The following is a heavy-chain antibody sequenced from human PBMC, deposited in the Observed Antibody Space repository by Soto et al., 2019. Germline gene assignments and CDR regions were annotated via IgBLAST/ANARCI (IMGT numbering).Heavy chain of an antibody. CDR1: GGSISSDGYY. Sequence: QVQLQESGPGLVKPSETLSLTGTVSGGSISSDGYYLSWVRQHPGKVLEWIGYIYDSGSTYHNPSLKSRVTISVDTSKNQFSLKLSSVNAADTAVYYCARAPPVDRSGYYFDSWGQGTPVTVSS. CDR2: IYDSGST. V-gene: IGHV4-31*03. CDR3: ARAPPVDRSGYYFDS. J-gene: IGHJ4*02. D-gene: IGHD3-22*01.